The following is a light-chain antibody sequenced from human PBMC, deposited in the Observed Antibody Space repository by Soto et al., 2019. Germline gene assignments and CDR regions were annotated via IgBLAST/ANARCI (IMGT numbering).Light chain of an antibody. CDR1: SSNIGRNT. CDR2: INN. Sequence: QSVLTQPPSASGTPGQRVTISCSGSSSNIGRNTVNWYQQLPGTAPKLLIFINNQPPSGVPDRFSGSKSGTSASLAISGLQSEDEADYYCATWDDSLDGVVFGGGTKLTVL. V-gene: IGLV1-44*01. J-gene: IGLJ2*01. CDR3: ATWDDSLDGVV.